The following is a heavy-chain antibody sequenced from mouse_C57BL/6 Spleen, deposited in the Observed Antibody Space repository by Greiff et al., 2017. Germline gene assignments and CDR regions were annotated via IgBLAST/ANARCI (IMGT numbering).Heavy chain of an antibody. CDR1: GFSFNTYA. D-gene: IGHD2-3*01. J-gene: IGHJ3*02. Sequence: EVKVVESGGGLVQPKGSLKLSCAASGFSFNTYAMNWVRQAPGKGLEWVARIRSKSNNYATYYADSVKDRFTISRDDSESMLYLQMNNLKTEDTAMYYCVRHQDGYYPWGQGTLVTVSA. CDR3: VRHQDGYYP. V-gene: IGHV10-1*01. CDR2: IRSKSNNYAT.